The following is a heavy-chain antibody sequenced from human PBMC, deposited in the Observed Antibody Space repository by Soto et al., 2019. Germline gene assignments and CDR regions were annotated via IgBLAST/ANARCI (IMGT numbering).Heavy chain of an antibody. CDR2: ISSTTSYI. CDR1: GFTFSNYS. Sequence: EVHLVESGGGLVKPGGSLRLSCAASGFTFSNYSMNWVRQAPGRGLEWVASISSTTSYIYNADSVKGRFTISRDNLKNSLYLQMNSVRAADTAVCDCARGFGFNGSDWDRWFDPWGQGTLVIVSS. V-gene: IGHV3-21*01. CDR3: ARGFGFNGSDWDRWFDP. D-gene: IGHD3-10*01. J-gene: IGHJ5*02.